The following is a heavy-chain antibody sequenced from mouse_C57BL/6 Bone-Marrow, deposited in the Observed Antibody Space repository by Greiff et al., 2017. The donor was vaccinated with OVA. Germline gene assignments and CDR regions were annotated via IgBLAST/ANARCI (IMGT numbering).Heavy chain of an antibody. V-gene: IGHV1-26*01. D-gene: IGHD1-1*01. Sequence: EVKLQQSGPELVKPGASVKISCKASGYTFTDYYMNWVKQSHGKSLEWIGDINPNNGGTSYNQKFKGKATLTVDKSSSTAYMELRSLTSEDSAVYYCARTPHYCGSSYGAMDYWGQGTSVTVSS. CDR2: INPNNGGT. CDR1: GYTFTDYY. J-gene: IGHJ4*01. CDR3: ARTPHYCGSSYGAMDY.